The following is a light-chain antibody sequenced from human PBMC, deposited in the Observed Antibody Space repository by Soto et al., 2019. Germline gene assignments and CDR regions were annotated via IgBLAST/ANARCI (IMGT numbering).Light chain of an antibody. J-gene: IGKJ1*01. CDR3: QHYYSIPWT. CDR1: QSVLSTSNNKNY. CDR2: WAS. V-gene: IGKV4-1*01. Sequence: DIVMTQSPDSLAVSLGERAAFSCKSSQSVLSTSNNKNYLGWYQQKSGQPPKLLIYWASTRESGVPDRFSGSGSGTDFTLTISSLQAEDVATYYCQHYYSIPWTFGQGTKV.